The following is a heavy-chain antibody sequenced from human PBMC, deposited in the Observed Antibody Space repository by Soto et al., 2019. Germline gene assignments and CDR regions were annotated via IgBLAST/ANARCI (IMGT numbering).Heavy chain of an antibody. CDR1: GFTFSSYA. CDR3: AKAACSSTSCYDLALYGMDV. Sequence: EVQLLESGGGLVQPGGSLRLSCAASGFTFSSYAMSWVRQAPGQGLEWVSASSGSGVSTYYADSVKGRFTISRDNSKNTLYLQMNSLRAEDTDVYYCAKAACSSTSCYDLALYGMDVWGQGTTVTVSS. V-gene: IGHV3-23*01. CDR2: SSGSGVST. J-gene: IGHJ6*02. D-gene: IGHD2-2*01.